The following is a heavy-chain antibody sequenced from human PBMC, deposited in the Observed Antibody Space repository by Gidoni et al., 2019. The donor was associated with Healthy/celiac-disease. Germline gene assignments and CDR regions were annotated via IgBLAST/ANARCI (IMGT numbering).Heavy chain of an antibody. J-gene: IGHJ4*02. D-gene: IGHD6-6*01. Sequence: EVQLLESGGGFVQPGGSLRLSCAASGFTFSGYAMSWVRQAPGKGLEWVSAISGSGGSTYYADSVKGRFTIYRDNSKNTLYLQMNSLRAEDTAVYYCAKDFGDSSSPHFDYWGQGTLVTVSS. CDR3: AKDFGDSSSPHFDY. CDR1: GFTFSGYA. CDR2: ISGSGGST. V-gene: IGHV3-23*01.